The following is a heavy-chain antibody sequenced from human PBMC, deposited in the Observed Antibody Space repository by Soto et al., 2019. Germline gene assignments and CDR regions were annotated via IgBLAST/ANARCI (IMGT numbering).Heavy chain of an antibody. D-gene: IGHD6-6*01. CDR1: GGSISSYY. CDR3: ARDRSSSPWGYYQYGMDV. Sequence: SETLSLTCTVSGGSISSYYWSWIRQPPGKGLEWIGYIYYSGSTNYNPSLKSRVTISVDTSKNQFSLKLSSVTAADTAVYYCARDRSSSPWGYYQYGMDVWGQGTTVTVSS. J-gene: IGHJ6*02. CDR2: IYYSGST. V-gene: IGHV4-59*01.